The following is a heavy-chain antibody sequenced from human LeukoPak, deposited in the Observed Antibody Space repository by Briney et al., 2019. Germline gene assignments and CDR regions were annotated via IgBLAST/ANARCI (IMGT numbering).Heavy chain of an antibody. J-gene: IGHJ4*02. D-gene: IGHD3-22*01. CDR2: ISGSGAST. Sequence: GSLRLSCAASGFTFSSSAMIWVRQAPGKGLEWVSAISGSGASTYYADSVKGRFTISRDNSKNTLYLQMSSLRAEDTAVYYCAKGLVVVTITGYVDYWGQGTLVTVSS. V-gene: IGHV3-23*01. CDR3: AKGLVVVTITGYVDY. CDR1: GFTFSSSA.